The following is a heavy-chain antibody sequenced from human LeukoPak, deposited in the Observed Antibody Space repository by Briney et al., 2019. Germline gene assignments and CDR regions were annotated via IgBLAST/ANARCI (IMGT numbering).Heavy chain of an antibody. CDR1: GGPISSGGYY. D-gene: IGHD1-1*01. CDR2: IYYSGST. Sequence: SQTLSLTCTVSGGPISSGGYYWSWIRQHPGKGLEWIGYIYYSGSTYYNPSLKSRVTISVDTSKNQFSLKLSSVTAADTAVYYCARDGYNRLDYWGQGTLVTVSS. V-gene: IGHV4-31*03. CDR3: ARDGYNRLDY. J-gene: IGHJ4*02.